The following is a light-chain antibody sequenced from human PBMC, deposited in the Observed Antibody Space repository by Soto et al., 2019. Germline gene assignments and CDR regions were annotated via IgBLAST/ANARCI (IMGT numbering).Light chain of an antibody. CDR2: ATS. CDR1: QSIGHF. J-gene: IGKJ2*01. Sequence: DIQVTQSPSSLSTSIGDKVTITCWASQSIGHFLNWYQQKPGKAPNLIIYATSTLRSGVPSRFTGSGSGTDFTLTITNLQPQDFADYFCQQDYDIPHTFGQGTSLEI. V-gene: IGKV1-39*01. CDR3: QQDYDIPHT.